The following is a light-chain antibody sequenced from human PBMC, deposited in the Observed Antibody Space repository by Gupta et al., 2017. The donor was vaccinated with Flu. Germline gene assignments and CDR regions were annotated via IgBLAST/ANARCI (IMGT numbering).Light chain of an antibody. J-gene: IGKJ4*01. Sequence: DIQMAQSPSSLSASVGDRVTITCRASQGIRNDLGWYQQQPGKAPRRLIFDASNLQSGVPSRFSGTGSGTEFTLTISSLQPEDSATYYCLQHKTYPLTFGGGTKVEIK. CDR1: QGIRND. CDR2: DAS. CDR3: LQHKTYPLT. V-gene: IGKV1-17*01.